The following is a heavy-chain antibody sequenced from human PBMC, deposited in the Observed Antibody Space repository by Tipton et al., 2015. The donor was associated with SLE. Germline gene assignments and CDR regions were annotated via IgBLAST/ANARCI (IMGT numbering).Heavy chain of an antibody. D-gene: IGHD3-16*01. CDR2: ISYDGSNK. J-gene: IGHJ1*01. CDR3: VRVSVAGTFGGDFQV. CDR1: GFTFSNYA. V-gene: IGHV3-30*04. Sequence: SLRLSCAASGFTFSNYAMHWVRQAPGKGLEWVAVISYDGSNKYYADSVKGRFTISRDNSKNTLYLQMNSLRAEDTAVYYCVRVSVAGTFGGDFQVWGQGTLVTVAS.